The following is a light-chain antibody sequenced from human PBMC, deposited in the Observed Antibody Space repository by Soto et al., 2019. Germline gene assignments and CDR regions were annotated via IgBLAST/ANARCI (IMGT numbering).Light chain of an antibody. J-gene: IGKJ4*01. CDR2: DAS. Sequence: ATQLTQSPSSLSASVGDRVTITCRASQGISSALAWFQQKPGKTPNVLISDASTLGNGVPSRFSGSGSGTDFTLTISGLQPEDFATYYCQQFHAYPLTFGGGTTVGI. CDR1: QGISSA. CDR3: QQFHAYPLT. V-gene: IGKV1-13*02.